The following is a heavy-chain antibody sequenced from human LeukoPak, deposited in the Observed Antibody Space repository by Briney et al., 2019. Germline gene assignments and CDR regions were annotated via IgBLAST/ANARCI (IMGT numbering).Heavy chain of an antibody. CDR1: GVSISSSNSY. J-gene: IGHJ4*02. CDR2: IYYSGNT. V-gene: IGHV4-39*07. Sequence: PSETLSLTCTVSGVSISSSNSYWGWIRQPPGKGLEWIGSIYYSGNTYYNASLKSQVSISIDTSKNQFSLKLSSVTAADTAVYYCARGSDSSSWYSDYWGQGTLVTVSS. CDR3: ARGSDSSSWYSDY. D-gene: IGHD6-13*01.